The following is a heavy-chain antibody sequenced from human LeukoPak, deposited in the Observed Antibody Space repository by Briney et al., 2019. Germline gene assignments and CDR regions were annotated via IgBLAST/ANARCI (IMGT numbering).Heavy chain of an antibody. D-gene: IGHD3-16*01. J-gene: IGHJ4*02. CDR1: DDSISDYY. CDR2: IHNSGTS. CDR3: TRGAGWLIDY. Sequence: TSETLSLTCTVSDDSISDYYRGWIRQPPGKGLEWIGYIHNSGTSTYNLSLKSRVTISADTSKNQFSLKLNSMTTADTAVYYCTRGAGWLIDYWGQGILVTVSS. V-gene: IGHV4-59*01.